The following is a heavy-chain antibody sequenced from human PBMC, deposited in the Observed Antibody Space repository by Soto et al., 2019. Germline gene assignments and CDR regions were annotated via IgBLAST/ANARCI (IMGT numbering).Heavy chain of an antibody. V-gene: IGHV3-7*01. Sequence: GSLRLSCVASGFTFSVYWMSWVRRAPGEGLESVARIKFDGRRIHYADSVKGRFSISRDNAGNSVYLQINSLRAEDTALYYCARESRYSPVDSVNHYFDYWGQGAMVTVSS. CDR2: IKFDGRRI. D-gene: IGHD1-26*01. CDR3: ARESRYSPVDSVNHYFDY. CDR1: GFTFSVYW. J-gene: IGHJ4*02.